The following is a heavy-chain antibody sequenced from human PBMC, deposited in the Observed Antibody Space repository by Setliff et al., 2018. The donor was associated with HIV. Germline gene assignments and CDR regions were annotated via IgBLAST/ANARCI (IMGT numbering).Heavy chain of an antibody. CDR2: IHTTGST. Sequence: PSETLSLTCTVSGGTISSGSYYWSWIRQPAGKGLEWIGQIHTTGSTNYNPSLKSRVTISLETSKNQFSLKLSSVNSLGADDRAVYYCAKVRLMFLDDAFDIWGQGTMVTVSS. CDR3: AKVRLMFLDDAFDI. V-gene: IGHV4-61*09. D-gene: IGHD5-12*01. CDR1: GGTISSGSYY. J-gene: IGHJ3*02.